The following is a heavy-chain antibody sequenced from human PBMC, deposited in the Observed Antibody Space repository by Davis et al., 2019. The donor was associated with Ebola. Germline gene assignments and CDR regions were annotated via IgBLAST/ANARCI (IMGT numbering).Heavy chain of an antibody. CDR3: AREIAARLSGSCRGMDV. V-gene: IGHV3-30-3*01. CDR2: ISYDGSNK. CDR1: GFTFSSYA. J-gene: IGHJ6*02. D-gene: IGHD6-6*01. Sequence: PGGSLRLSCAASGFTFSSYAMHWVRQAPGKGLEWVAVISYDGSNKYYADSVKGRFTISRDNSKNTLYLQMNSLRAEDTAVYYCAREIAARLSGSCRGMDVWGQGTTVTVSS.